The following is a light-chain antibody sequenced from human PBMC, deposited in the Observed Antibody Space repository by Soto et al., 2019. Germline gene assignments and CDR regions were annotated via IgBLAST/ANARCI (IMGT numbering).Light chain of an antibody. V-gene: IGKV1-5*03. J-gene: IGKJ1*01. CDR1: QSINSW. CDR2: KAS. CDR3: QQYNSYWR. Sequence: DIQMTQSPSTLSASVGDRVTITCRASQSINSWLAWYQQKPGKAPKLLIYKASSLESGVPSRFSGSGSGTEFTLTISSLEPDDFATYYCQQYNSYWRFGQGTKVDIK.